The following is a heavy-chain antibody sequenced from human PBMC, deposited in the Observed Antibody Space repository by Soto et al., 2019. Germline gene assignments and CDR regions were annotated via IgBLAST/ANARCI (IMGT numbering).Heavy chain of an antibody. D-gene: IGHD1-26*01. CDR2: IFHSGST. J-gene: IGHJ4*02. CDR3: ARNVSPELKFKY. CDR1: GGSISDNNW. Sequence: SETLSLTCAVSGGSISDNNWWSWVRQPPGKGLEWIGEIFHSGSTNYNPSLRSRVTMSMDKSKNQFSLTLSSVTAADTAVYYCARNVSPELKFKYCGQRILVTVSS. V-gene: IGHV4-4*02.